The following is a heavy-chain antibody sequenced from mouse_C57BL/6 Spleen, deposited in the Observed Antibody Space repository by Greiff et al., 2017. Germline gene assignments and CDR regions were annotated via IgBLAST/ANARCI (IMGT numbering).Heavy chain of an antibody. V-gene: IGHV1-74*01. D-gene: IGHD4-1*02. CDR3: ARSNSFYAMDY. Sequence: VQLQQPGAELVKPGASVKVSCKASGYTFTSYWMHWVKQRPGQGLEWIGRIHPYDSDTNYNQKFKGKATLTVDKSSSTAYMQLSSLTSEDSAVXYCARSNSFYAMDYWGKGTTVTVSS. CDR1: GYTFTSYW. J-gene: IGHJ4*01. CDR2: IHPYDSDT.